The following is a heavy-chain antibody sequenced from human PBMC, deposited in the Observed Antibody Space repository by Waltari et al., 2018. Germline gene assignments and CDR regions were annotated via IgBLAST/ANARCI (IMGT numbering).Heavy chain of an antibody. D-gene: IGHD3-22*01. CDR3: ARTEYYYDSSGYFAGGSY. CDR2: ISAYNGNT. V-gene: IGHV1-18*01. Sequence: QVQLVQSGAEVKKPGASVKVSCKASGYTFTSYGISWVRQAPGQGLEWMGWISAYNGNTNYAQKLQGRVTMTTDTSTSTAYMELRSLRSDDTAVYYCARTEYYYDSSGYFAGGSYWGQGTLVTVSS. CDR1: GYTFTSYG. J-gene: IGHJ4*02.